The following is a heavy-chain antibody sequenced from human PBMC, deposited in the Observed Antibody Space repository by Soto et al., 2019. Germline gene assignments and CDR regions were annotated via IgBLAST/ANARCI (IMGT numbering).Heavy chain of an antibody. V-gene: IGHV1-46*01. CDR1: GYTFTSYY. CDR3: AREVAAAGTNRGDWFDP. CDR2: INPSGGST. D-gene: IGHD6-13*01. Sequence: ASVKVSCKASGYTFTSYYMHWVRQAPGQGLEWMGIINPSGGSTSYAQKFQGRITMTRDTSTSTVYMELSSLRSEDTAVYYCAREVAAAGTNRGDWFDPWGQGTLVTVSS. J-gene: IGHJ5*02.